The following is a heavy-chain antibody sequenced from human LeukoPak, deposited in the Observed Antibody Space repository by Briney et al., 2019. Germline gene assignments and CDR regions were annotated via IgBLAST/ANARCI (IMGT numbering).Heavy chain of an antibody. D-gene: IGHD6-19*01. CDR1: GYTFTSYD. Sequence: GASVKVSCKASGYTFTSYDINWVRQATGQGLEWMGWMNPNSGNTGYAQKFQGRVTMTRNTSISTAYMELSSLRSDDTAVYYCARSIAVAGKGNWFDPWGQGTLVTVSS. CDR2: MNPNSGNT. J-gene: IGHJ5*02. V-gene: IGHV1-8*01. CDR3: ARSIAVAGKGNWFDP.